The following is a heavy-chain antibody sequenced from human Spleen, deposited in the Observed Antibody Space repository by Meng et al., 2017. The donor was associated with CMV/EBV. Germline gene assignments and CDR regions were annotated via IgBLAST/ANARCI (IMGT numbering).Heavy chain of an antibody. CDR1: GGPFKRYP. V-gene: IGHV1-69*04. CDR2: IIPILAKA. J-gene: IGHJ4*02. Sequence: SGGPFKRYPISWVRQAPGQGLEWMGRIIPILAKANYAQRFQGRVIITADKSTNTVYMELSSLRSGDTAVYYCARDCSTTDCYTGLDFWGQETLVTVSS. CDR3: ARDCSTTDCYTGLDF. D-gene: IGHD2-21*01.